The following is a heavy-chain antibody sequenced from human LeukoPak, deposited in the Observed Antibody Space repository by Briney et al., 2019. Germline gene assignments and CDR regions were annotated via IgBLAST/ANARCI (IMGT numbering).Heavy chain of an antibody. CDR3: ARDRPGIAVAGDAFDI. CDR2: TYNRGST. J-gene: IGHJ3*02. CDR1: GGSISSYY. V-gene: IGHV4-59*01. D-gene: IGHD6-19*01. Sequence: TSETLSLTCTVSGGSISSYYWSWIRQPPGKGLEWIGYTYNRGSTNYNPYLKSRVTILVDTSKNQFSLKLRSVTAADTAVYYCARDRPGIAVAGDAFDIWGQGTLVTVSS.